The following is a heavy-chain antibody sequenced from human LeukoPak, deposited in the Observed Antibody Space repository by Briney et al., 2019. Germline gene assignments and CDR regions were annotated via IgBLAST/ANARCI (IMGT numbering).Heavy chain of an antibody. V-gene: IGHV4-4*02. D-gene: IGHD3-16*01. CDR2: IYHSGST. CDR3: ARLGRYDYFIDY. Sequence: GSLRLSCAASGFTVSSNYMSWVRQAPGKGLEWIGYIYHSGSTYYNSSLKGRVTISVDRSKNQFSLKLTSVTAADTAVYYCARLGRYDYFIDYWGQGTLVTVSS. CDR1: GFTVSSNY. J-gene: IGHJ4*02.